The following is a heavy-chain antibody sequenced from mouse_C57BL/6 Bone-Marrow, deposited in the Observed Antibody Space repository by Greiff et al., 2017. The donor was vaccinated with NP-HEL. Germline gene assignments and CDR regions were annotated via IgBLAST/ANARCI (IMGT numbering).Heavy chain of an antibody. D-gene: IGHD2-4*01. J-gene: IGHJ3*01. Sequence: EVKLQESGGGLVQPGESLKLSCESNEYEFPSHDMSWVRKTPEKRLELVAAINSDGGSTYYPDTMERRFIISRDNTKKTLYLQMSSLRSEDTALYYCARYDYDGAWFAYWGQGTLVTVSA. CDR3: ARYDYDGAWFAY. CDR2: INSDGGST. V-gene: IGHV5-2*01. CDR1: EYEFPSHD.